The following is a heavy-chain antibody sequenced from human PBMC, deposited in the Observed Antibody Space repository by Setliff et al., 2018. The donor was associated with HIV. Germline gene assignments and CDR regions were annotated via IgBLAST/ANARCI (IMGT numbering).Heavy chain of an antibody. CDR1: GFTFRNYW. V-gene: IGHV3-7*03. CDR3: ARDPRTDSSYAWFDS. J-gene: IGHJ5*01. Sequence: PGGSLRLSCAASGFTFRNYWMTWVRQAPGKGLEWVANIKQDASEISYVDSMKGRLTISRDNAKNSLYLQMTSLRAEDTALYFCARDPRTDSSYAWFDSWGQGTLVTVSS. D-gene: IGHD6-6*01. CDR2: IKQDASEI.